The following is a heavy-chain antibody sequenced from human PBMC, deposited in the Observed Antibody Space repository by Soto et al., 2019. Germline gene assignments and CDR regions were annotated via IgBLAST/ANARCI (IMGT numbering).Heavy chain of an antibody. V-gene: IGHV1-18*04. CDR1: GYTFTSYG. Sequence: SVKVSCKASGYTFTSYGIVWVRQAPGQGLEWLWWVSPYSGETMYAEKFQDRVTLTTDTSTKTSYMGLRNLKSDGTAVYWCARGPVAGSDFWGKGTLVTVYS. D-gene: IGHD6-19*01. CDR2: VSPYSGET. CDR3: ARGPVAGSDF. J-gene: IGHJ4*02.